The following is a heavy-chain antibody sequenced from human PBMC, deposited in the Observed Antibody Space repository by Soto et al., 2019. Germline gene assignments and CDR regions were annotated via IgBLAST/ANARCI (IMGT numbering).Heavy chain of an antibody. J-gene: IGHJ4*02. CDR3: AREVMYSPSRGFPIIN. V-gene: IGHV4-31*03. D-gene: IGHD2-21*01. CDR1: GDAIGNGDYY. Sequence: QVQLQESGPGLVKPSQTLSVTCTVSGDAIGNGDYYWTWILQHPGKALEWLGNIFHSGSTYSNPSLKSRVTISLDTSKNMFSLRLTSVTAADTAVYYCAREVMYSPSRGFPIINWGQGTRVTVSS. CDR2: IFHSGST.